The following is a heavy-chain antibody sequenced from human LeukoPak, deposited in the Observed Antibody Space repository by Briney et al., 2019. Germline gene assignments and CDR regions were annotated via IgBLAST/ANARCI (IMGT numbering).Heavy chain of an antibody. Sequence: GRSLRLSCAASGFTFDDYAMHWVRQAPGKGLEWVSGISWNSGSIGYADSVKGRFTISRDNAKNSLYLQMNSLRAEDTAVYYCARGYYDSSGYYFLYWGQGTLVTVSS. CDR3: ARGYYDSSGYYFLY. D-gene: IGHD3-22*01. CDR1: GFTFDDYA. J-gene: IGHJ4*02. CDR2: ISWNSGSI. V-gene: IGHV3-9*01.